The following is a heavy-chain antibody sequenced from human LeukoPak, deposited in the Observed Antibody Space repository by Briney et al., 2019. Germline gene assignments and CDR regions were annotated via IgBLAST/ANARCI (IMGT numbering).Heavy chain of an antibody. D-gene: IGHD6-19*01. CDR1: GFTVSSNY. Sequence: GGSLRLSCAASGFTVSSNYMSWVRQAPGKGLEWVSVIYSGGSTYYADSVKGRFTISRDNSKNTLYLQMNSLRAEDTAVYYCARASQSSGGWFRGGGYFDYWGQGTLVTVSS. V-gene: IGHV3-53*01. CDR2: IYSGGST. CDR3: ARASQSSGGWFRGGGYFDY. J-gene: IGHJ4*02.